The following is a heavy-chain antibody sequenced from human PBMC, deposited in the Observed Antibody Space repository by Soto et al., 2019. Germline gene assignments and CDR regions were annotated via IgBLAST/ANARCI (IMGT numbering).Heavy chain of an antibody. CDR1: GGSISSSNW. CDR2: IYHSGST. D-gene: IGHD2-2*01. CDR3: ARGAIVVVPAAFRYYYGMDV. J-gene: IGHJ6*02. Sequence: SETLSLTCAVSGGSISSSNWWSWVRQPPGKGLEWIGEIYHSGSTNYNPSLKSRVTISVDKSKNQFSLKLSSVTAVDTAVYYCARGAIVVVPAAFRYYYGMDVWGQGTTVTVS. V-gene: IGHV4-4*02.